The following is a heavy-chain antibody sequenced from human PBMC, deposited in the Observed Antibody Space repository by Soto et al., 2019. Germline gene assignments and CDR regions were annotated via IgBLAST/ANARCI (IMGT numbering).Heavy chain of an antibody. CDR3: AGAAAKGCGMDA. V-gene: IGHV4-34*01. D-gene: IGHD6-25*01. J-gene: IGHJ6*04. Sequence: QVQLQQWGAGLLKPSETLSLTCAVYGGSFSGYYWSWIRQPPGKGLEWIGEINHSGSTNYNPSLKGRVTKSGDPSQNRFSRRRSFVTAAATAGYYGAGAAAKGCGMDAGGKGPTVTVS. CDR2: INHSGST. CDR1: GGSFSGYY.